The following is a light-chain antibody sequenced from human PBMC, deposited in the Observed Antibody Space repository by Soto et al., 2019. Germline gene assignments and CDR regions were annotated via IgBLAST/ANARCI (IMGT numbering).Light chain of an antibody. J-gene: IGKJ1*01. CDR1: QTISSW. V-gene: IGKV1-5*01. CDR3: QQYNSYST. Sequence: IQMTQSPSTLSGSVGDRVTITCRASQTISSWLAWYQQKPGKAPKLLIYDASSLESGVPSRLSGSGSGTEFTLTISSMQPDDFATYYCQQYNSYSTFGQGTKVDIK. CDR2: DAS.